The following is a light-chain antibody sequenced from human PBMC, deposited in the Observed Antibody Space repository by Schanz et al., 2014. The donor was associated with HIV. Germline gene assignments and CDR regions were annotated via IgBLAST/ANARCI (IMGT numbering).Light chain of an antibody. V-gene: IGKV1-9*01. CDR2: AAS. CDR3: QQYSTYPYT. CDR1: QAITSH. J-gene: IGKJ2*01. Sequence: DIQLTQSPTSLSASVGDRVTIACRASQAITSHLAWYRQKPGKAPELLIYAASTLQSGVPARFSGRGSGTEFTLTISNLEPDDFAIYYCQQYSTYPYTFGQGTKLDIQ.